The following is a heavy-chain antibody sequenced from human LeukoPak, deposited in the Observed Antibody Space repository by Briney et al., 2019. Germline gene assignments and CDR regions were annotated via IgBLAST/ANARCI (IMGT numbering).Heavy chain of an antibody. Sequence: SETLSLTCTVSGGSISSYYWSWIRQPAGKGLEWIGRIYTSGSTNYNPSLKSRVTMSVDTSKNQFSLKLSYVTAADTAVYYCARDAPGRYFDWLEAGFDYWGQGTLVTVSS. CDR3: ARDAPGRYFDWLEAGFDY. CDR2: IYTSGST. J-gene: IGHJ4*02. V-gene: IGHV4-4*07. CDR1: GGSISSYY. D-gene: IGHD3-9*01.